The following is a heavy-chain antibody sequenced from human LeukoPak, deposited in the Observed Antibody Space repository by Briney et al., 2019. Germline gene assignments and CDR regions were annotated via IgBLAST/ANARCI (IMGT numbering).Heavy chain of an antibody. V-gene: IGHV3-49*04. CDR3: TRGDYYDTSGYYFLFDY. D-gene: IGHD3-22*01. J-gene: IGHJ4*02. CDR2: FRGKAYGGTT. CDR1: GFTFGDYG. Sequence: GGSLRLSCTASGFTFGDYGMSWVRKAPGKGREGVGFFRGKAYGGTTEYAASVKGRFTISRDDSKSIAYLQMNSLKTEDTAVYYCTRGDYYDTSGYYFLFDYWGQGTLVTVSS.